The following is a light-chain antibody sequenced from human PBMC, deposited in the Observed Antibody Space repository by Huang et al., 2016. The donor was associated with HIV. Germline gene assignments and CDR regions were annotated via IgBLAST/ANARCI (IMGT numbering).Light chain of an antibody. Sequence: DIQMTQSPSSLSASVGDRVTITCRASQDISKSLAWYRQKPGKAPELLLSAASTLEGGVPSRFSGGGSGTDYTLTISSLQPEDFSTYFCQQHYSTPLTFGQGTKVDIK. V-gene: IGKV1-NL1*01. CDR2: AAS. J-gene: IGKJ1*01. CDR3: QQHYSTPLT. CDR1: QDISKS.